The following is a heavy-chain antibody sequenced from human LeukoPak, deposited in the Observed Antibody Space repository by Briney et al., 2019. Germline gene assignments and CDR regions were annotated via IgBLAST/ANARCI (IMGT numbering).Heavy chain of an antibody. CDR2: IYYRVTS. J-gene: IGHJ4*02. CDR3: ARDGAYGGSGDYHFDY. V-gene: IGHV4-59*01. Sequence: PSETLSLTCTVSGDSISTYYWSWIRQPPGKGLEWIGYIYYRVTSDYNPSLKSRVTMSVDMSTRQISLKLSSVTAADTAVYYCARDGAYGGSGDYHFDYWGQGTLVTVSS. CDR1: GDSISTYY. D-gene: IGHD4-17*01.